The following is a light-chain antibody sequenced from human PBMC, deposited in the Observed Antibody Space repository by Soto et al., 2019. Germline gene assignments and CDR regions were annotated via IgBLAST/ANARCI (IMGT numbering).Light chain of an antibody. J-gene: IGLJ1*01. V-gene: IGLV1-40*01. Sequence: QSVLTQPPSVSGAPWQRVTISCTGSSSNIGAGYDVHWYQQLPGTAPKLLIYGNNNRPSGVPDRFSGSKSGTSASLAITGLQAEDEADYYCQSYDSSLGNVFGTGTKVTLL. CDR2: GNN. CDR3: QSYDSSLGNV. CDR1: SSNIGAGYD.